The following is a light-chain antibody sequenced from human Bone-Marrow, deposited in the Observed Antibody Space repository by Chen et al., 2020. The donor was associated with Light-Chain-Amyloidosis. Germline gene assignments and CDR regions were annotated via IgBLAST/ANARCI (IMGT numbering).Light chain of an antibody. CDR2: EDD. Sequence: NFMLTQPHSVSESPGKTVIISCTRSSGSIATNYVQWYQQRPGSSPTTVIYEDDQRPSGVPDRFSGAIDRSSNSASLTISGLKTEDEADYYCESYQGSSQGVFGGGTKLTVL. CDR3: ESYQGSSQGV. J-gene: IGLJ3*02. CDR1: SGSIATNY. V-gene: IGLV6-57*01.